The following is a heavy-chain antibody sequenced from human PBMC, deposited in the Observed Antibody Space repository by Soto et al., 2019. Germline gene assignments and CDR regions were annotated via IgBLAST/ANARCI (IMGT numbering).Heavy chain of an antibody. V-gene: IGHV4-59*08. CDR1: GGSISSYY. D-gene: IGHD3-10*01. CDR3: ARHYFSAWFDP. J-gene: IGHJ5*02. CDR2: ISYSGST. Sequence: SETLSLTCSVPGGSISSYYWSWIRQPPGKGLEWIGYISYSGSTNYNPSLKSRVTISVDTSKNQFSLKLSSVTAADTAVYYCARHYFSAWFDPWGQGTLVTVS.